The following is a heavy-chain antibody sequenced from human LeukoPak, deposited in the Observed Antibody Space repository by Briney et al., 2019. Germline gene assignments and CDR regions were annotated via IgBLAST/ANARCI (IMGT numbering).Heavy chain of an antibody. V-gene: IGHV1-3*01. CDR2: INAGNGNT. D-gene: IGHD2-2*01. J-gene: IGHJ5*02. CDR1: GYTFTSYA. Sequence: ASVKVSCKASGYTFTSYAMHWVRQAPGQRLEWMGWINAGNGNTEYSQKFQGRVTITRDTSASTAYMELSSLRSEDTAVYYCARDWGTYCSSTSCYQHHYGDYHLRWFDPWGQGTLVTVSS. CDR3: ARDWGTYCSSTSCYQHHYGDYHLRWFDP.